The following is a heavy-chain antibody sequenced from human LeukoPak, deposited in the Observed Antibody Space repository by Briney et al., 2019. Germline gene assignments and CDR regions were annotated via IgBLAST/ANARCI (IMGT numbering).Heavy chain of an antibody. CDR2: ISNDGSNK. J-gene: IGHJ6*03. CDR3: ARDTRDLYYTDV. CDR1: LFTLSSYA. Sequence: GGALRLSCVASLFTLSSYAMHWVRQAPGRGPGGVAVISNDGSNKYYADSVKGRFTISRDNSKNTLYLKMNSLRAEDTAVYYCARDTRDLYYTDVWGKGTTVTVSS. V-gene: IGHV3-30*04.